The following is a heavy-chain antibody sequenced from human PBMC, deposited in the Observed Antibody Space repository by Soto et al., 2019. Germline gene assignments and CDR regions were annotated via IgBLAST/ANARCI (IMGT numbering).Heavy chain of an antibody. Sequence: GGSLRLSCAASGFTFDDYAMHWVRQAPGKGLEWVSGISWNSGSIGYADSVKGRFTISRDNAKNSLYLQMNSLRAEDTALYYCAKASRREHTIFGVVIKDPDYYYYYMDVWGKGTTVTVSS. CDR3: AKASRREHTIFGVVIKDPDYYYYYMDV. CDR2: ISWNSGSI. V-gene: IGHV3-9*01. CDR1: GFTFDDYA. J-gene: IGHJ6*03. D-gene: IGHD3-3*01.